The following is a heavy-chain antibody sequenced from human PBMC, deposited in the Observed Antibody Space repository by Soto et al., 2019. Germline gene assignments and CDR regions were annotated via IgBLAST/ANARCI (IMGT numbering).Heavy chain of an antibody. Sequence: QVQLVESGGGVVQPGGSLRLSCAASGFTFRNYAMHWVRQAPGKGLECLAVIAYDGSNAFYRESVKGRFTISRDNSKNTRYLHMNSLRSEDTGVYYCARGDREDILVVVDARQGEYGIDIWGQGTTVTVSS. D-gene: IGHD2-15*01. CDR2: IAYDGSNA. J-gene: IGHJ6*02. CDR1: GFTFRNYA. V-gene: IGHV3-30-3*01. CDR3: ARGDREDILVVVDARQGEYGIDI.